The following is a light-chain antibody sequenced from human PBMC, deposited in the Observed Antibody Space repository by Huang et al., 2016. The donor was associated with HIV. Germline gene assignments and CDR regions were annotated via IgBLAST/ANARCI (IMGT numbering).Light chain of an antibody. CDR3: QQYYRSPLT. V-gene: IGKV4-1*01. CDR2: WAS. CDR1: QSLLDSSLNKDK. J-gene: IGKJ4*01. Sequence: DIVMTQSPDSLAVSLGERATINCRSTQSLLDSSLNKDKLAWYQKKPGQPPRLLIYWASTRESAVPDRISGSGSGTDFTLTINRLQAEDVAVYYCQQYYRSPLTFGGGTKVEIK.